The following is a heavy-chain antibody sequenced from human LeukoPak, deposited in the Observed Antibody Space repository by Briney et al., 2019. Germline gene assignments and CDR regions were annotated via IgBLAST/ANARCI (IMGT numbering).Heavy chain of an antibody. V-gene: IGHV3-11*05. CDR2: ISSSSSYT. Sequence: PGGSLRLSCEASGFTFSDYYMSWIRQAPRKGLEWVSYISSSSSYTNDACSAMGRLTISRDNAKNSLYLQMNGLRAEDTAVYYCARASMRMAACGLVDYWGQGTLVTVPS. CDR1: GFTFSDYY. J-gene: IGHJ4*02. D-gene: IGHD5-24*01. CDR3: ARASMRMAACGLVDY.